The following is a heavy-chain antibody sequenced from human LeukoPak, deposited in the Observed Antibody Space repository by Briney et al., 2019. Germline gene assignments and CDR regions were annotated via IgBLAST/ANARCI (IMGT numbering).Heavy chain of an antibody. CDR1: GGSISSSSYY. D-gene: IGHD2/OR15-2a*01. CDR3: ARVFRTAVLRIYYYYYYYMDV. J-gene: IGHJ6*03. CDR2: IYYSGST. Sequence: PSETLSLTCTVSGGSISSSSYYWGWIRQPPGKGLEWIGSIYYSGSTNYNPSLKSRVTISVDTSKNQFSLKLSSVTAADTAVYYCARVFRTAVLRIYYYYYYYMDVWGKGTTVTVSS. V-gene: IGHV4-39*07.